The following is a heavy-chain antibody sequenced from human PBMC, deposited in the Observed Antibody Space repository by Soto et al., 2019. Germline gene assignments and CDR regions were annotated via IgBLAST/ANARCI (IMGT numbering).Heavy chain of an antibody. CDR2: ISSGSSYI. CDR3: ASPHYGSGSYHDAFDI. Sequence: EVQLVESGGGLVKPGGSLRLSCAASGFTFSNYDMNWVRQAPGKGLEWVSSISSGSSYIYYADSVTGRFTISRDNAKNSLYLQMNSLRAEDTAVYYCASPHYGSGSYHDAFDIWGQGTMVTVSS. D-gene: IGHD3-10*01. V-gene: IGHV3-21*01. CDR1: GFTFSNYD. J-gene: IGHJ3*02.